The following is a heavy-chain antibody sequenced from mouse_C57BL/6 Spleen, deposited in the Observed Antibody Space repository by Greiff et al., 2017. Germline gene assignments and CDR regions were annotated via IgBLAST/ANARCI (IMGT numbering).Heavy chain of an antibody. CDR2: ISDGGSYT. V-gene: IGHV5-4*01. Sequence: EVMLVESGGGLVKPGGSLKLSCAASGFTFSSYAMSWVRQTPEKRLEWVATISDGGSYTYYPDNVKGRFTISRDNAKNNLYLQMSHLKSEDTAMYYCARDRYYGSTWFAYWGQGTLVTVSA. CDR3: ARDRYYGSTWFAY. CDR1: GFTFSSYA. D-gene: IGHD1-1*01. J-gene: IGHJ3*01.